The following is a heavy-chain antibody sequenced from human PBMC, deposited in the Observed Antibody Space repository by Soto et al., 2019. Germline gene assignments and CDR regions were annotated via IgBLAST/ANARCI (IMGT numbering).Heavy chain of an antibody. J-gene: IGHJ4*02. V-gene: IGHV4-30-4*01. CDR2: IYYSGST. D-gene: IGHD3-3*01. Sequence: TLSLTCTVSGGSISSGDYYWSWIRQPPGKGLEWIGYIYYSGSTYYNPSLKSRATISVDTSKNQFSLKLSSVTAADTAVYYCALFGVVITEVDYWGQGTLVTVSS. CDR3: ALFGVVITEVDY. CDR1: GGSISSGDYY.